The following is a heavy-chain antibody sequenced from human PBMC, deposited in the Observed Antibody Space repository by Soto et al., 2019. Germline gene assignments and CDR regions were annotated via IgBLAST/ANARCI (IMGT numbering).Heavy chain of an antibody. CDR2: ISSSSSYI. D-gene: IGHD6-13*01. CDR1: GFTFSSYS. J-gene: IGHJ5*02. Sequence: VQLVESGGGLVKPGGSLRLSCAASGFTFSSYSMNWVRQAPGKGLEWVSSISSSSSYIYYADSVKGRFTISRDNAKNSLYLQMNSLRAEDTAVYYCARDPKRGAAAGQQNWFDPWGQGTLVTVSS. CDR3: ARDPKRGAAAGQQNWFDP. V-gene: IGHV3-21*01.